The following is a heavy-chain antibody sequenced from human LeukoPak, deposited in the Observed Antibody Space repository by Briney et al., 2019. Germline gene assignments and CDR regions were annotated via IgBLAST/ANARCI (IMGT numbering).Heavy chain of an antibody. J-gene: IGHJ4*02. D-gene: IGHD1-14*01. CDR2: ISSNGGST. V-gene: IGHV3-64D*09. Sequence: GGSLRLSCSASGFTFSGHTMHWVRQAPGKGLEYVSGISSNGGSTYYADSVKGRFTISRDNSKDTLYLQMSSLGAEDTAVYYCVKDLRETTTNEDWGQGTLVTVSS. CDR1: GFTFSGHT. CDR3: VKDLRETTTNED.